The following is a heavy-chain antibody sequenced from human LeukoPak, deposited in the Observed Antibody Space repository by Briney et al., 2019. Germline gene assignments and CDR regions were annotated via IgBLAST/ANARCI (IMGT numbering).Heavy chain of an antibody. CDR2: INHGGLT. J-gene: IGHJ4*02. D-gene: IGHD1-26*01. CDR1: GDSFKNYY. V-gene: IGHV4-34*01. Sequence: PSETLSLTCAVYGDSFKNYYWTWIRQSPEKGLEWIGEINHGGLTSYNPSLESRLTLLVDTSKNQFSLKLSSVTAADTAVYYCAKGDTTWELPHDDWGQGTLVTVSS. CDR3: AKGDTTWELPHDD.